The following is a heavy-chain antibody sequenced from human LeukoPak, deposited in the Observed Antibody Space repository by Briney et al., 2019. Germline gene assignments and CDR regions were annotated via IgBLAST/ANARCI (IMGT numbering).Heavy chain of an antibody. CDR2: LNSDGRST. CDR3: ARDQGGATTPDY. V-gene: IGHV3-74*01. D-gene: IGHD1-26*01. CDR1: GFTFSSYW. Sequence: GGSLRLSCAASGFTFSSYWMHWVRQAPGKGLVWVSRLNSDGRSTSYADSVKGRFAISRDNAKNTLYLQMNSLRAEDTAVYYCARDQGGATTPDYWGQGNLVNVSS. J-gene: IGHJ4*02.